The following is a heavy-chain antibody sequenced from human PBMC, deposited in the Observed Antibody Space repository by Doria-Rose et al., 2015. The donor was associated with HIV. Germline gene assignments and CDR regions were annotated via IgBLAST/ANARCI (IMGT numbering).Heavy chain of an antibody. J-gene: IGHJ4*02. D-gene: IGHD1-26*01. Sequence: QVQLVQSGAEVKRPGASVKVSCKASGYPFTDLAIHWVRQAPGRSLEWMGWITAGNGNTRHSQQFQARVTLTRDTSASTAYMGVSSLRSEDTAVYFCATDALAGGYFDSWGQGTLVTVSS. CDR2: ITAGNGNT. CDR1: GYPFTDLA. CDR3: ATDALAGGYFDS. V-gene: IGHV1-3*01.